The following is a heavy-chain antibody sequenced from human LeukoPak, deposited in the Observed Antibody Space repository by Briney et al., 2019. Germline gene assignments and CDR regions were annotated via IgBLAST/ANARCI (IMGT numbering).Heavy chain of an antibody. Sequence: GGSPRLSCAASGFRFDSFYMGWIRHVPGKGLDYIALISASGAVPYYAESVEGRFTISRDNAKNSVSLQMNSLSADDTAIYYCARSLIVASEDYWGQGTQVTASS. CDR1: GFRFDSFY. CDR3: ARSLIVASEDY. J-gene: IGHJ4*02. V-gene: IGHV3-11*04. D-gene: IGHD3-22*01. CDR2: ISASGAVP.